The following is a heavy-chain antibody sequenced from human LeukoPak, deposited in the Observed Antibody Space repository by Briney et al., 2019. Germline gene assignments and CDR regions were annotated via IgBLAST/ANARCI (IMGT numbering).Heavy chain of an antibody. J-gene: IGHJ3*02. Sequence: GASLQISCKGSGYSFTSYWIGWVRQMPGKGLAWMGTIYPGDSDTRYCPSFQGQVTISADKSISTAYLQWSSLKASGTAMYYCARPRLVAATLDAFDIWGQGTMVTVSS. D-gene: IGHD2-15*01. CDR2: IYPGDSDT. CDR3: ARPRLVAATLDAFDI. V-gene: IGHV5-51*01. CDR1: GYSFTSYW.